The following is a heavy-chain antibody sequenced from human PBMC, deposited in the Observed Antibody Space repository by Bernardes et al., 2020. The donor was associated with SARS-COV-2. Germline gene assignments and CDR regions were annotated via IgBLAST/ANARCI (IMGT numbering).Heavy chain of an antibody. J-gene: IGHJ2*01. CDR1: GGSFSGYY. Sequence: SETLSLTRAVYGGSFSGYYWSWIRQPPGKGLEWIGEINHSGSTNYNPSLKSRVTISVDTSKNQFSLKLSSVTAADTAVYYCARPGGRRGYCSGGSCRPGRYFDLWGRGTLVTVSS. V-gene: IGHV4-34*01. CDR2: INHSGST. CDR3: ARPGGRRGYCSGGSCRPGRYFDL. D-gene: IGHD2-15*01.